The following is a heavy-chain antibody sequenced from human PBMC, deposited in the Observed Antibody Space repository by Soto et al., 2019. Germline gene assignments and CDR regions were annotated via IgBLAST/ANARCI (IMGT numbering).Heavy chain of an antibody. CDR3: ARDPIGGGAPYYFDY. CDR2: INPRTGDT. D-gene: IGHD3-16*01. V-gene: IGHV1-2*02. Sequence: ASVKVSCKASGYTFTEYYLYWVRQAPGQGPEWLGGINPRTGDTNQAQRFQGRVTMTRDMSLTTAYMELHRLTSDHTAVYYCARDPIGGGAPYYFDYWGQGSLVNVSS. CDR1: GYTFTEYY. J-gene: IGHJ4*02.